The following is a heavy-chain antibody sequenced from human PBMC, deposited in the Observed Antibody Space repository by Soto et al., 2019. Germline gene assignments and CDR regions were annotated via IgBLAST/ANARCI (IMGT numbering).Heavy chain of an antibody. CDR2: IYYSGST. CDR3: ARGSVIGYSYGGNWFDP. Sequence: SETLSLTCTVSGGSISSGGYYWSWIRQHPGKGLEWIGYIYYSGSTYYNPSLKSRVTISVDTSKNQFSLKLSSVTAADTAVYYCARGSVIGYSYGGNWFDPWGQGTLVTVSS. V-gene: IGHV4-31*03. J-gene: IGHJ5*02. D-gene: IGHD5-18*01. CDR1: GGSISSGGYY.